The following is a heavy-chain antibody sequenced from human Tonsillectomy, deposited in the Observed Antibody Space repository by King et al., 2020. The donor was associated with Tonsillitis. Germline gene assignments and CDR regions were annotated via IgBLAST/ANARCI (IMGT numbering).Heavy chain of an antibody. D-gene: IGHD3-9*01. CDR1: GFTFSSYS. V-gene: IGHV3-21*01. Sequence: VQLVESGGGLVKPGGSLRLSCAASGFTFSSYSMNGVRQAPGKGLEGVSSISSSSSYIYYADSVKGRFTISRDNDKNSLYLQMNSLRAEDTAVYYCARVVVFWLHDYWGQGTLVTVSS. CDR3: ARVVVFWLHDY. CDR2: ISSSSSYI. J-gene: IGHJ4*02.